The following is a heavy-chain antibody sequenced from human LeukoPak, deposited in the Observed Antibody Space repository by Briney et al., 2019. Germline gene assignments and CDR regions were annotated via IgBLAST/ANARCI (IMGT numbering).Heavy chain of an antibody. Sequence: ASVKVSCTASGYTFTVYYMHWVRQAPGQGLEWMGWISAYNGNTNYAQKLQGRVTMTTDTSTSTAYMELRSLRSDDTAVYYCARGGRITMIVVVTDIYGMDVWDQGTTVTVSS. CDR1: GYTFTVYY. V-gene: IGHV1-18*04. J-gene: IGHJ6*02. CDR2: ISAYNGNT. D-gene: IGHD3-22*01. CDR3: ARGGRITMIVVVTDIYGMDV.